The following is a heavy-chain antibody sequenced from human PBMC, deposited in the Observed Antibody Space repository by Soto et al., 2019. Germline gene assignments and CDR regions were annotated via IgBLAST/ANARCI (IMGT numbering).Heavy chain of an antibody. D-gene: IGHD2-15*01. Sequence: QVQLQESGPRLVKPSGTLSLTCAVSGASISSTNWWTWVRQPPGKGLEWIGEIYHTGSTKYNPSPKRRVTISLDKSNNQLSLNLSSVTAADTAVYYCATLPPRIVVVVLPIPTWGQGTLVTVSS. V-gene: IGHV4-4*02. CDR3: ATLPPRIVVVVLPIPT. CDR2: IYHTGST. CDR1: GASISSTNW. J-gene: IGHJ4*02.